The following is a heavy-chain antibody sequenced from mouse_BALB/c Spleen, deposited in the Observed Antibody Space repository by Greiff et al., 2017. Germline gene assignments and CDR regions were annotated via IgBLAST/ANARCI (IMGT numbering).Heavy chain of an antibody. CDR1: GYTFTSYW. Sequence: QVQLQQSGAELARPGASVKLSCKASGYTFTSYWMQWVKQRPGQGLEWIGAIYPGDGDTRYTQKFKGKATLTADKSSSTAYMQLSSLASEDSAVYYCARWFTTVVATDYWGQGTTLTVSS. CDR3: ARWFTTVVATDY. CDR2: IYPGDGDT. V-gene: IGHV1-87*01. D-gene: IGHD1-1*01. J-gene: IGHJ2*01.